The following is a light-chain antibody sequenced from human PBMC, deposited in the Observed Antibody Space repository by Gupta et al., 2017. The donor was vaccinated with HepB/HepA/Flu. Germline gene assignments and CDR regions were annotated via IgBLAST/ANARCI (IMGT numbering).Light chain of an antibody. Sequence: EIVMTQSPDTLSVSPGDRVTLSCRASQSLSSNLAWYQQKPGQAPRLPISGASTRATGIPDRFSGSGSGTEFTLTISSLQSEDFAVYYCQQYNGWPLTFGGGTKVEIK. J-gene: IGKJ4*01. CDR3: QQYNGWPLT. CDR1: QSLSSN. V-gene: IGKV3-15*01. CDR2: GAS.